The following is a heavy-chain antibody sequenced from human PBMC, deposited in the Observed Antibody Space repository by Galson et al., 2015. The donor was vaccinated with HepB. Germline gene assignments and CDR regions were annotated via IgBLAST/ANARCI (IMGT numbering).Heavy chain of an antibody. CDR1: GFTFSSYS. D-gene: IGHD3-16*01. J-gene: IGHJ4*02. CDR2: ISGSGGST. Sequence: SLRLSCAASGFTFSSYSMSWVRQAPGKGLEWVSAISGSGGSTYYADSVKGRFTVSRDNSKNTLYLQMNSLRAEDTAVYYCAKELRGGGDLRRRFDYWGQGTLVTVSS. V-gene: IGHV3-23*01. CDR3: AKELRGGGDLRRRFDY.